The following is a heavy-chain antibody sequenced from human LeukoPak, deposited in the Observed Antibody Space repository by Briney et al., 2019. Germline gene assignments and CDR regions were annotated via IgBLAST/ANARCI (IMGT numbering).Heavy chain of an antibody. CDR1: GYTLTSYA. D-gene: IGHD7-27*01. CDR2: INAGNGNT. CDR3: ARFGHENWGGFDY. V-gene: IGHV1-3*01. Sequence: ASVKVSCKASGYTLTSYAMHWVRQAPGQRLEWMGWINAGNGNTKYSQKFQGRVTITRDTSASTAYMELSSLRSEDTAVYYCARFGHENWGGFDYWGQGTLVTVSS. J-gene: IGHJ4*02.